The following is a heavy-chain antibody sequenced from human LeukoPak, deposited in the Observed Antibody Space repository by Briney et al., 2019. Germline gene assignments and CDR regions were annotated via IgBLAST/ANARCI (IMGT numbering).Heavy chain of an antibody. CDR3: ARASSDYYDSSGPLDY. D-gene: IGHD3-22*01. J-gene: IGHJ4*02. CDR2: IKQDGSEK. CDR1: GFTFSSYW. V-gene: IGHV3-7*01. Sequence: GGSLRLSCAASGFTFSSYWMSWVRQAPGKGLEWVANIKQDGSEKYYVDSVKGRFTISRDNAKNSLYLQMNSLRAEDTAVYYCARASSDYYDSSGPLDYWGQGTLVTVSS.